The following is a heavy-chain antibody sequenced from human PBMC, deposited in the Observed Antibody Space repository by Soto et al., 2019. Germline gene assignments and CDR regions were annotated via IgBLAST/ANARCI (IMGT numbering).Heavy chain of an antibody. CDR1: RQSFRFYY. CDR2: INHSGST. J-gene: IGHJ6*02. D-gene: IGHD3-16*01. CDR3: ARLGSFRGVTKNPPESFGMDV. Sequence: PSPTLSLTCAVYRQSFRFYYWSWRRQPPGTGLEWIGEINHSGSTNYNPSLKSRVTISVDTSKNQFSLKLSSVTAADTAVYYCARLGSFRGVTKNPPESFGMDVWGQGTTVT. V-gene: IGHV4-34*01.